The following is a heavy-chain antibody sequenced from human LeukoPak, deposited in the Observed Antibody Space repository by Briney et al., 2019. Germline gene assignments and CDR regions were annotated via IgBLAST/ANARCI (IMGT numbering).Heavy chain of an antibody. CDR3: ASLLRGTAAAGTFSD. CDR2: IYYSGST. V-gene: IGHV4-31*03. D-gene: IGHD6-13*01. Sequence: SETLSLTRTVSGGSISSGGYYWSRIRQHPGKGLEWIGYIYYSGSTYYNPSLKSRVTISVDTSKNQFSLKLSSVTAADTAVYYCASLLRGTAAAGTFSDWGQGTLVTVSS. CDR1: GGSISSGGYY. J-gene: IGHJ4*02.